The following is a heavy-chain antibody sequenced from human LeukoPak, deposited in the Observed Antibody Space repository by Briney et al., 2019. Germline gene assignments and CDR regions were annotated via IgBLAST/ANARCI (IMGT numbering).Heavy chain of an antibody. CDR2: INPSGGST. CDR3: ARGGVMIFDAFDI. CDR1: GYTFTSYY. D-gene: IGHD3-16*01. J-gene: IGHJ3*02. Sequence: ASVKVSCKASGYTFTSYYMHWLRQAPEQGLEWMGIINPSGGSTSYAQKFQGRVTMTRDTSTSTVYMELSSLRSEDTAVYYCARGGVMIFDAFDIWGQGTMVTVSS. V-gene: IGHV1-46*01.